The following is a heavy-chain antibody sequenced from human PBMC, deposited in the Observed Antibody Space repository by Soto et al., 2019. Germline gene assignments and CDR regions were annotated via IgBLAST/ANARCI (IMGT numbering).Heavy chain of an antibody. CDR1: GYTFTGHY. V-gene: IGHV1-2*02. CDR2: IGPESGAT. Sequence: GASVKVSCKASGYTFTGHYIHWVRQAPEQGPEWMGEIGPESGATRYAQKFQGRVTMTRDMSITTVYMELNNLSPDDTAVYYCGRGRSGQIVVFYWRQGTPVTVSS. J-gene: IGHJ4*02. CDR3: GRGRSGQIVVFY. D-gene: IGHD1-26*01.